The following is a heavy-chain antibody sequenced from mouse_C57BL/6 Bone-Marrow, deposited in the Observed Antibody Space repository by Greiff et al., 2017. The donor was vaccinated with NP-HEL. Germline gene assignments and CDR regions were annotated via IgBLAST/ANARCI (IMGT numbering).Heavy chain of an antibody. Sequence: VQLQQPGAELVKPGASVKLSCKASGYTFTSYLMHWVKQRPGRGLEWIGRIDPNSGGTKYNEKFKSKATLTVDKSSSTAYMQLNSLTSEDSAVYEGARYYYGSSSFDYWGRGTTLTVSS. CDR3: ARYYYGSSSFDY. CDR2: IDPNSGGT. V-gene: IGHV1-72*01. CDR1: GYTFTSYL. J-gene: IGHJ2*01. D-gene: IGHD1-1*01.